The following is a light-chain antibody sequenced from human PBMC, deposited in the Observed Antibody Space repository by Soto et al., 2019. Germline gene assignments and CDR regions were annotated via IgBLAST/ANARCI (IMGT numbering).Light chain of an antibody. V-gene: IGLV1-40*01. CDR3: QSYDSSLSGYV. Sequence: QSALTRPPSVSGAPGQRVTISCTGSNSNIGAGYDVHWYQQLPGTAPKLLIYGNSNRPSGVPDRFSDSKSATSASLAITGLQAEDEADYYCQSYDSSLSGYVFGTGTKVTVL. CDR2: GNS. CDR1: NSNIGAGYD. J-gene: IGLJ1*01.